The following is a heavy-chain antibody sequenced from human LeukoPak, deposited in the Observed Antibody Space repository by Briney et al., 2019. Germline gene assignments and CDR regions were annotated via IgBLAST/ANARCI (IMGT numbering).Heavy chain of an antibody. J-gene: IGHJ5*02. Sequence: PGGSLRLSCAPSGFTFSSYWMSWVRQAPGKGLEWVANIKQDGSEKYYVDSVKGRFTISRDNAQNSLYLQMNSLRAEDTAVYYCARAYRGGTWFDPWGQGTLVTVSS. CDR1: GFTFSSYW. CDR3: ARAYRGGTWFDP. CDR2: IKQDGSEK. D-gene: IGHD3-16*01. V-gene: IGHV3-7*01.